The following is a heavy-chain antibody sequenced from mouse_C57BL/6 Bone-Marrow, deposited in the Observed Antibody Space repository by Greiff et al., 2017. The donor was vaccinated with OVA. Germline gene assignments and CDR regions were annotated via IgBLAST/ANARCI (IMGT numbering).Heavy chain of an antibody. Sequence: EVNVVESGGGLVQPGGSLSLSCAASGFTFTDYYMSWVRQPPGKALEWLGFIRNKANGYTTEYSASVKGRFTISRDNSQSILYLQRNALRAEDSATYYCARYGGDAMDYWGQGTSVTVSS. CDR1: GFTFTDYY. CDR3: ARYGGDAMDY. V-gene: IGHV7-3*01. CDR2: IRNKANGYTT. J-gene: IGHJ4*01.